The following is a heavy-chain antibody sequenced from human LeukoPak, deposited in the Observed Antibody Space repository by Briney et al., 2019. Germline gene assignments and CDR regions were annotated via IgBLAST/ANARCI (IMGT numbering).Heavy chain of an antibody. V-gene: IGHV3-21*01. CDR3: ARDDNWNDKPFAF. CDR1: GFYLRSYN. J-gene: IGHJ4*02. Sequence: GGSLRLSCAASGFYLRSYNMNWVRQAPGKGLEWVSSISTSSSYIYYADSVKGRFTISRDNAENSLYLQMHSLRVEDMALYYCARDDNWNDKPFAFWGQGTLVTVSS. D-gene: IGHD1-20*01. CDR2: ISTSSSYI.